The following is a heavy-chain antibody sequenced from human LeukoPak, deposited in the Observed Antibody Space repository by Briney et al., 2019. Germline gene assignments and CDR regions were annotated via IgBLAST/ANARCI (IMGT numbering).Heavy chain of an antibody. CDR1: GFTFSSYA. Sequence: PGRSLRLSCAASGFTFSSYAMSWVRQAPGKGLEWVSAISGSGGSTYYADSVKGRFTISRDNSKNTLYLQMNSLRAEDTAVYYCAKERGSGYPEVDAFDIWGQGTMVTVSS. D-gene: IGHD3-22*01. J-gene: IGHJ3*02. CDR2: ISGSGGST. V-gene: IGHV3-23*01. CDR3: AKERGSGYPEVDAFDI.